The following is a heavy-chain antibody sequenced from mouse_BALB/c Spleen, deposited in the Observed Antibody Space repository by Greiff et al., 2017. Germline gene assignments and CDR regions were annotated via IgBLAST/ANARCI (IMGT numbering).Heavy chain of an antibody. CDR1: GFNITDYY. J-gene: IGHJ4*01. CDR2: IDPENGNT. V-gene: IGHV14-1*02. CDR3: AYYYGSSYGAMDY. D-gene: IGHD1-1*01. Sequence: VQLQQSGAELVRPGALVTLSCKASGFNITDYYMHWVKQRPEQGLEWIGWIDPENGNTIYDPKFQGKASITADTASNTAYLQLSSLTSEDTAVYYWAYYYGSSYGAMDYGGQGTAVTVSS.